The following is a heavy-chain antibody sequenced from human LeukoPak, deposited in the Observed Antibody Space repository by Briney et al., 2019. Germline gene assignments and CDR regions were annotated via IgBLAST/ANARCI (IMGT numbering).Heavy chain of an antibody. CDR2: VNGNGGST. V-gene: IGHV3-23*01. D-gene: IGHD3-16*01. CDR1: GFSFSTYA. Sequence: GGSLRLSCAASGFSFSTYAMSWVRQAPGKGLEWVSGVNGNGGSTSYADSVKGRFTISRDNSKSTLYLQMNSLRAEDTAVYYCANLNAPYWGNFDYWGQGTLVTVSS. J-gene: IGHJ4*02. CDR3: ANLNAPYWGNFDY.